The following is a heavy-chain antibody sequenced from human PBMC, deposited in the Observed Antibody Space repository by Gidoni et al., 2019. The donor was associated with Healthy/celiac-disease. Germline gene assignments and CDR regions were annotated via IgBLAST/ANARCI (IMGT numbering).Heavy chain of an antibody. V-gene: IGHV4-61*02. CDR2: IYTSGST. Sequence: QVQLQESGPGLVKPSQTLSLTCTVSGGSISSGSYYWSWIRQPAGKGLEWIGRIYTSGSTNYNPSLKSRVTISVDTSKNQFSLKLSSVTAADTAVYYCARESGNTTPDWYFDLWGRGTLVTVSS. CDR1: GGSISSGSYY. D-gene: IGHD3-3*01. CDR3: ARESGNTTPDWYFDL. J-gene: IGHJ2*01.